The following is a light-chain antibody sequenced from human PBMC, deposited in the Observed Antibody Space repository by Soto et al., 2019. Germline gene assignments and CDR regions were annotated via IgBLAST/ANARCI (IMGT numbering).Light chain of an antibody. CDR3: QVWDRSSDHVI. V-gene: IGLV3-21*02. CDR1: NTGSKS. CDR2: DDT. Sequence: SYELTQPPSVSVAPGQTARITCGGNNTGSKSVHWYQQKPGQAPVLVVYDDTDRPSGIPERFSGSNSGIAATLIITRVEAGDEADYYCQVWDRSSDHVIFGGGTQLTVL. J-gene: IGLJ2*01.